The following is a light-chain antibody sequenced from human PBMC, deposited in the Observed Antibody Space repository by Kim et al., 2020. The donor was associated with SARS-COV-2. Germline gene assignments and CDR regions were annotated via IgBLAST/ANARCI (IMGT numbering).Light chain of an antibody. CDR1: SANIGADYD. CDR2: SNS. CDR3: QSYDSSLSGWV. V-gene: IGLV1-40*01. Sequence: RGTNSCTGSSANIGADYDVHWYQYLPGTVPKLLIYSNSNRPSGVPDRFSGSKSGTSASLAITGLQAEDEADYYCQSYDSSLSGWVFGGGTKLTVL. J-gene: IGLJ3*02.